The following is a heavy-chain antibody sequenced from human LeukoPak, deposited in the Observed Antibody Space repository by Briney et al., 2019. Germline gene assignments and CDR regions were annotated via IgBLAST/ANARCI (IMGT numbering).Heavy chain of an antibody. Sequence: GGSLRLSCAASGFTFSSYWMHWVRQAPGKGLVWVSLIKSDESSASYADSVKGRFTISRDNAKNTLYLQMNSLGAEDTAVYYCARDQGYKSDYRGQGTLVTVSS. J-gene: IGHJ4*02. D-gene: IGHD1-14*01. V-gene: IGHV3-74*01. CDR1: GFTFSSYW. CDR3: ARDQGYKSDY. CDR2: IKSDESSA.